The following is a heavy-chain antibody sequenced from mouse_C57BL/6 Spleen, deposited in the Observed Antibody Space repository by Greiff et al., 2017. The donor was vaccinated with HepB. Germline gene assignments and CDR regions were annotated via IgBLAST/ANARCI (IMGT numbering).Heavy chain of an antibody. CDR3: AGHGGIYYGYDNYFDY. V-gene: IGHV5-9*01. CDR1: GFTFSSYT. CDR2: ISGGGGNT. D-gene: IGHD2-2*01. J-gene: IGHJ2*01. Sequence: EVQGVESGGGLVKPGGSLKLSCAASGFTFSSYTMSWVRQTPEKRLEWVATISGGGGNTYYPDSVKGRFTISRDNAKNTLYLQMSSLRSEDTALYYCAGHGGIYYGYDNYFDYWGQGTTLTVSS.